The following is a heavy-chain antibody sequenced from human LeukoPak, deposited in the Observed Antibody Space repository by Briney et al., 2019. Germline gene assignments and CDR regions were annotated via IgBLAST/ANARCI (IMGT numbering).Heavy chain of an antibody. J-gene: IGHJ4*02. CDR2: INHSGST. Sequence: SETLSLTCAVYGGSFSGYYWSWIRPPPGKGLEWIGEINHSGSTNYNPSLKSRVTISVDTSKNQFSLKLSSVTAADTAVYYCARGEEDYYDSSGYDYWGQGTLVTVSS. D-gene: IGHD3-22*01. CDR1: GGSFSGYY. V-gene: IGHV4-34*01. CDR3: ARGEEDYYDSSGYDY.